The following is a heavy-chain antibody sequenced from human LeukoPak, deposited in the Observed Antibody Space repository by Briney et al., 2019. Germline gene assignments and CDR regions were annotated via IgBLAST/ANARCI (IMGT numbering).Heavy chain of an antibody. Sequence: GGSLRLSCAASGFTFSSYSMNWVRQAPGKGLEWVSSISSSSYIYYADSVKGRFTIPRDNAKNSLYLQMNSLRAEDTAVYYCASFSATRVRWFDPWGQGTLVTVSS. D-gene: IGHD2-15*01. CDR3: ASFSATRVRWFDP. J-gene: IGHJ5*02. CDR2: ISSSSYI. V-gene: IGHV3-21*01. CDR1: GFTFSSYS.